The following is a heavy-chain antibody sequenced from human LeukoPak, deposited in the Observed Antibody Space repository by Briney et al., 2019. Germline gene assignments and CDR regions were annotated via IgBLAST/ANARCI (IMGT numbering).Heavy chain of an antibody. V-gene: IGHV3-23*01. CDR2: IPGGGGST. CDR1: GFTFSSYA. J-gene: IGHJ4*02. D-gene: IGHD7-27*01. Sequence: GGSLGLSCAASGFTFSSYAMNWVRQAPGKGPEWVSAIPGGGGSTYYADSVKGRFTISRDNSKNTLYLQMNSLRDEDTAVYYCAKDHPDWGSSFQYWGQGTLVTVSS. CDR3: AKDHPDWGSSFQY.